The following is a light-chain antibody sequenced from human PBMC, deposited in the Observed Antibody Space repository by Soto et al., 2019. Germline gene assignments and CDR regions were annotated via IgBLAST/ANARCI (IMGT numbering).Light chain of an antibody. CDR2: DAS. J-gene: IGKJ1*01. CDR1: QNIRSR. V-gene: IGKV1-5*01. CDR3: QQYSSSRT. Sequence: DIQMTQYPSTLSGSVGDRITITCRASQNIRSRLAWFQQKPGKAPKLLIYDASNRATGIPARFSGSGSETDFTLTITRLEPEDFAVYYCQQYSSSRTFGQGTKVDIK.